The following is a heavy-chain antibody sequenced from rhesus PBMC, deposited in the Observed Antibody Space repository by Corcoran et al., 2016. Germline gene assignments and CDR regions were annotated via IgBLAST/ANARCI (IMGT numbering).Heavy chain of an antibody. CDR1: GASISNNY. Sequence: QVQLQESGPGLVRPPETLPLTCAVTGASISNNYLNRFRPAPGKGLGRRGLISRSGSRANYYPSLKKRVSTTTDTSKNQFSLKLTSVTAADTAVDYCARSEDRSFGGSTYHWDFDYWGQGVLVTVSS. J-gene: IGHJ4*01. CDR2: ISRSGSRA. D-gene: IGHD4-11*01. CDR3: ARSEDRSFGGSTYHWDFDY. V-gene: IGHV4S2*01.